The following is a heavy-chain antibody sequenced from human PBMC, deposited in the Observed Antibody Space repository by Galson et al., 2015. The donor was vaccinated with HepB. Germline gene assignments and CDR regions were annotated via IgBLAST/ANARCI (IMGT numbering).Heavy chain of an antibody. D-gene: IGHD1-26*01. Sequence: SVKVSCKASGYTFTSYGISWVRQAPGQGLEWMGWISAYNGNTNYAQKLQGRVTMTTDTSTSTAYMELRSLRSDDTAVYYCARDRCIVGATCFFDYWGQGTLVTVSS. J-gene: IGHJ4*02. CDR3: ARDRCIVGATCFFDY. CDR2: ISAYNGNT. V-gene: IGHV1-18*01. CDR1: GYTFTSYG.